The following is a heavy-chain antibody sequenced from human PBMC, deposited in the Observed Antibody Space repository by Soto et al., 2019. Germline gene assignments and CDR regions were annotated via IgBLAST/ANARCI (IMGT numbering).Heavy chain of an antibody. J-gene: IGHJ3*02. D-gene: IGHD4-17*01. CDR3: ARHFYGDHQDPLLAALDI. Sequence: SETKSLTCTVSDGYISSSRDYWGWIRQPPGKGLEWIGSIYYSGSTYYNPSLKSRVTISVDTSKNQFSLKLSSVTAADTAVYYCARHFYGDHQDPLLAALDIRGQGTMVTVSS. CDR2: IYYSGST. CDR1: DGYISSSRDY. V-gene: IGHV4-39*01.